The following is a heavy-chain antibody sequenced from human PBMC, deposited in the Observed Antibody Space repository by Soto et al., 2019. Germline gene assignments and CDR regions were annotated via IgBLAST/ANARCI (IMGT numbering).Heavy chain of an antibody. Sequence: GSLRLSCAASGFIFSNAWMSWVCQAPGKGLEWVGRIKTEADGGATDYTAPVKGRFTISRDDSKNTVYLQMNYLKAEDTAVYYCATQHYYNGIDYWGQGTLVTVSS. CDR1: GFIFSNAW. CDR2: IKTEADGGAT. J-gene: IGHJ4*02. D-gene: IGHD3-10*01. V-gene: IGHV3-15*01. CDR3: ATQHYYNGIDY.